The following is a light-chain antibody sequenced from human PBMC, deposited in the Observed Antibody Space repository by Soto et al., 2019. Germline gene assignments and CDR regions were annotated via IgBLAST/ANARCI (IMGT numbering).Light chain of an antibody. V-gene: IGLV2-23*02. CDR3: CSYAGSSTPFV. CDR2: EVN. J-gene: IGLJ1*01. CDR1: SGDIGSYNL. Sequence: QSVLTPPASVSGSPGQSITISCTGTSGDIGSYNLVSWYQHHPGKAPQLMIYEVNKRPSGVSDRFSGSKSGNTASLTISGLQSEDETDYYCCSYAGSSTPFVFGTGTKVTVL.